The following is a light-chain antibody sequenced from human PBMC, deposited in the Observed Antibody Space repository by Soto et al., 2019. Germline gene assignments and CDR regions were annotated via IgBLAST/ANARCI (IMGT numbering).Light chain of an antibody. CDR1: SSDVGGYDY. CDR2: EVS. Sequence: QSALTQPPSASGSPGQSVTISCTGTSSDVGGYDYVSWYQQRPGKAPKLMIYEVSKRPSGVPDRFSGSKSGNTASLTVSGLQAEDEADYYCTSYAGSNXMGVFGTGTK. V-gene: IGLV2-8*01. CDR3: TSYAGSNXMGV. J-gene: IGLJ1*01.